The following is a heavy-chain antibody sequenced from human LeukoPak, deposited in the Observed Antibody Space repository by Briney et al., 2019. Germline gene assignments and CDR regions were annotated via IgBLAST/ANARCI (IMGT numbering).Heavy chain of an antibody. CDR1: GGSISSSNYY. CDR2: IYYSGRT. J-gene: IGHJ5*02. D-gene: IGHD2-15*01. Sequence: SETLSLTCTVSGGSISSSNYYWGWIRQPPGKGLEWIGSIYYSGRTYYNPSLKSRVTISVDTSKNQFSLKLTSVTAADTAVYYCARGGGSGWWFDPWGRGTLVTVSS. CDR3: ARGGGSGWWFDP. V-gene: IGHV4-39*07.